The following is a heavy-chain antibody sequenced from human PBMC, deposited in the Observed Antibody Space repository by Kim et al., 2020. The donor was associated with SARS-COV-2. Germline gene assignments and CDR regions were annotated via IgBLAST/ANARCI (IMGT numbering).Heavy chain of an antibody. Sequence: GGSLRLSCAASGFTFSSYSMNWVRQAPGKGLEWVSYISSSSSTIYYADSVKGRFTISRDNAKNSLYLQMNSLRDEDTAVYYCARDNPPNYDSSGYVFGAFDIWGQGTMVTVSS. CDR1: GFTFSSYS. J-gene: IGHJ3*02. V-gene: IGHV3-48*02. CDR2: ISSSSSTI. CDR3: ARDNPPNYDSSGYVFGAFDI. D-gene: IGHD3-22*01.